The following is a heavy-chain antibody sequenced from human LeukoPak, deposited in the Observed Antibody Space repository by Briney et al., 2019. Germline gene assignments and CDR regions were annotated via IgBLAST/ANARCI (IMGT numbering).Heavy chain of an antibody. J-gene: IGHJ4*02. Sequence: GGSLRLSCAASGFTFSSYSMNWVRQTPGKGLEWVSYISSSSSLIYYADSVKGRFAISRDNSKNTLYLQMNSLRAEDTAVYYCARDDGGIAVAGTRYWGQGTLVTVSS. D-gene: IGHD6-19*01. CDR3: ARDDGGIAVAGTRY. CDR1: GFTFSSYS. CDR2: ISSSSSLI. V-gene: IGHV3-21*05.